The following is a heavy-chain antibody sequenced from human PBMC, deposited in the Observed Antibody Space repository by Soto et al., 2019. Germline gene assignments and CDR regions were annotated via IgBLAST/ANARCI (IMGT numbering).Heavy chain of an antibody. Sequence: LVESGGGVVQPGGSLRLSCAASGFTFSNIWMSWVRRSPEKGPEWVASISADGGEIYYVDSVKGRFTSSRDNTRNSLYLQMNSLRAEDTAVYYCAKGPRWGQGTLVTVSS. J-gene: IGHJ4*02. CDR2: ISADGGEI. CDR1: GFTFSNIW. CDR3: AKGPR. V-gene: IGHV3-7*01.